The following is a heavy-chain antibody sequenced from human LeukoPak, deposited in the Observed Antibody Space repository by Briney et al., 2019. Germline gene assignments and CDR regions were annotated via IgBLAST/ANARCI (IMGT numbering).Heavy chain of an antibody. Sequence: ASVKVSCKASGGTFSSYAISWVRQAPGQGLEWMGGIIPIFGTANYAQKFQGRVTITTDESTSTAYMELSSLRSEDTAVYYCAITQGAARADYWGQGTLVTVSS. CDR1: GGTFSSYA. CDR2: IIPIFGTA. J-gene: IGHJ4*02. V-gene: IGHV1-69*05. CDR3: AITQGAARADY. D-gene: IGHD6-13*01.